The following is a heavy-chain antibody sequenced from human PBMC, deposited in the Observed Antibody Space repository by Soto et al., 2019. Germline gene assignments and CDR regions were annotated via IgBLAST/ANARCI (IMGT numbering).Heavy chain of an antibody. D-gene: IGHD4-17*01. J-gene: IGHJ4*02. CDR1: GFTFSSYG. CDR3: AKAFGRGLYGDYGGDY. CDR2: ISYDGSNK. Sequence: GGSLRLSCAASGFTFSSYGMHWVRQAPGKGLEWVAVISYDGSNKYYADSVKGRFTISRDNSKNTLYLQMNSLRAEDTAVYYCAKAFGRGLYGDYGGDYWGQGTLVTVSS. V-gene: IGHV3-30*18.